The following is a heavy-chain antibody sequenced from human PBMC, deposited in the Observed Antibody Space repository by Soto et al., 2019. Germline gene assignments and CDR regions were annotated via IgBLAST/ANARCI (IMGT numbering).Heavy chain of an antibody. CDR1: GGSIGSGGYY. Sequence: PSETLSLTCTVSGGSIGSGGYYWSWIRQHPGKGLEWIGYISYSGSTYYNPSLKSRFTISVDTSKNQFSLKLTSVTAADTAVYYCARQDTAMVPFDYWGQGTLVTVSS. CDR3: ARQDTAMVPFDY. D-gene: IGHD5-18*01. CDR2: ISYSGST. J-gene: IGHJ4*02. V-gene: IGHV4-31*03.